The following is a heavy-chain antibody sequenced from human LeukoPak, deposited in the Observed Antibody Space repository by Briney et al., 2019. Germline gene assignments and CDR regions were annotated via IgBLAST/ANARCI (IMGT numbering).Heavy chain of an antibody. CDR1: GFTFSKHA. CDR3: ARDGEYSSSGDY. J-gene: IGHJ4*02. D-gene: IGHD6-13*01. Sequence: GGSLRLSCAASGFTFSKHAMSWVRQAPGKGLEWVSVISISGDGTYYADSVKGRFTISRDNAKNSLYLQMNSLRAEDTAVYYCARDGEYSSSGDYWGQGTLVTVSS. CDR2: ISISGDGT. V-gene: IGHV3-23*01.